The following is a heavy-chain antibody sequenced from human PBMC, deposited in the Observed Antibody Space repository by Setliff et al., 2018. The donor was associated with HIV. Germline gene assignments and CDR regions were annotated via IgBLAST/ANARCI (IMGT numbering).Heavy chain of an antibody. V-gene: IGHV4-4*07. D-gene: IGHD3-10*01. CDR3: ARILISYGPGTHKYFDY. Sequence: SETLSLTCSVSGDSVGNYYWSWIRQPARKGLEYIGRIYANGYANYNPSLKSRVTMSVDTSKNQFSLNLTSVTAADTATYYCARILISYGPGTHKYFDYWGQGTVVTVSS. J-gene: IGHJ4*02. CDR2: IYANGYA. CDR1: GDSVGNYY.